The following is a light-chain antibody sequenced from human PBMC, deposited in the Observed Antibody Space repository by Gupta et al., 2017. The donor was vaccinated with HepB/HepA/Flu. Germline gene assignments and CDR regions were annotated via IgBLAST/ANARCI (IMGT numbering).Light chain of an antibody. CDR1: QSLLHSDGYNY. Sequence: DNVMTQSPLSLPVTPGETASISCRSSQSLLHSDGYNYVDWYLQKPGQSPQLLIYLASNRASGVPDRISGSGSGTDFTLESSRVEAEDVGVYYCVQGLQTGTFGQGTKVEIK. V-gene: IGKV2-28*01. J-gene: IGKJ1*01. CDR3: VQGLQTGT. CDR2: LAS.